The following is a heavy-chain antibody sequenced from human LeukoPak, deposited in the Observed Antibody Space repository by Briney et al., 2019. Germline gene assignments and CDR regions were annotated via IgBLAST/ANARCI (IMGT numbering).Heavy chain of an antibody. Sequence: GGSLRLSCAASGLTFSSHWMHWVRQAPGKGLEWVSGISWNSGSIGYADSVKGRFTISRDNAKNSLYLQMNSLRAEDTALYYCSGSGAGDAFDIWGQGTMVTVSS. CDR1: GLTFSSHW. V-gene: IGHV3-9*01. J-gene: IGHJ3*02. CDR3: SGSGAGDAFDI. D-gene: IGHD3-10*01. CDR2: ISWNSGSI.